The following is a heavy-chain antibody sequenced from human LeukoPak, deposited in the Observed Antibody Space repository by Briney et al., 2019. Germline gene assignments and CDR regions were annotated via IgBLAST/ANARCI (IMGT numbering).Heavy chain of an antibody. CDR2: ISGSGGST. J-gene: IGHJ3*02. V-gene: IGHV3-23*01. D-gene: IGHD3-22*01. CDR3: AKDRLRGGYYDSSGKAFDI. Sequence: QPGGSLRLSCAASGFTFSSYAMSWVRQAPGKGLEWVSAISGSGGSTYYADSVKGRFTISRDNSKNTLYLQMNSLRAEDTAVYYCAKDRLRGGYYDSSGKAFDIWGQGTMVTVPS. CDR1: GFTFSSYA.